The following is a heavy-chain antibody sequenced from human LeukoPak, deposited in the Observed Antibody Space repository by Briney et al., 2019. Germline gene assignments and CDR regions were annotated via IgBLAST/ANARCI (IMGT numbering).Heavy chain of an antibody. D-gene: IGHD3-10*01. J-gene: IGHJ4*02. CDR1: GGSISSSSYY. CDR3: ARLYYGSGSYLYGGDY. Sequence: PSETLSLTCTVSGGSISSSSYYWGWIRQPPGKGLEWIGSIYYSGSTYYNPSLKSRVTISVDTSKNQFSLKLSSVTAADTAVYYCARLYYGSGSYLYGGDYWGQGTLVTVSS. CDR2: IYYSGST. V-gene: IGHV4-39*01.